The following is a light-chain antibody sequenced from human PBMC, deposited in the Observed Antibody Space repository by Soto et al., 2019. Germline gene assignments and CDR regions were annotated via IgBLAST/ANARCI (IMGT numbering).Light chain of an antibody. V-gene: IGLV2-14*03. J-gene: IGLJ2*01. CDR1: SSDVGGYNS. CDR3: NSYTDSSTLVV. CDR2: GVT. Sequence: QSALTQPASVSGSPGQSITISCTGTSSDVGGYNSVSWYQQHPGKAPKLLVYGVTIRPSGVSSRFSGSKSGNTASLTISGLQAEDEADYYCNSYTDSSTLVVFGGGTKVTVL.